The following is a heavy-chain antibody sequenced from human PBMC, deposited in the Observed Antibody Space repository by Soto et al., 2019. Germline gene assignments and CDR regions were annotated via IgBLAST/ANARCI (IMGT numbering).Heavy chain of an antibody. V-gene: IGHV3-21*01. Sequence: VQLVESGGGLVKPGGSLRLSCAASGFTFSSYSMNWVRQAPGKGLEWVSSISSSTSYIYYADSVKGRFAISRDNAKNSMYLQMNSLRAEDTAVYYCARKGYGDYGGMDVWGQGTTVTVSS. D-gene: IGHD4-17*01. CDR3: ARKGYGDYGGMDV. J-gene: IGHJ6*02. CDR2: ISSSTSYI. CDR1: GFTFSSYS.